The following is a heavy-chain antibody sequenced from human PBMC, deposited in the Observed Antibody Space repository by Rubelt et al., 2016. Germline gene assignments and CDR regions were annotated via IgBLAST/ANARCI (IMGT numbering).Heavy chain of an antibody. D-gene: IGHD5-24*01. Sequence: QVQLVQSGAEVKKPGSSVKVSCKASGGTFSSYAISWVRQAPGQGLEWMGWISAYNGNTNYAKKLQSRVTMTTDTSTSTAYMELRSLRSDDAAVYYCARERDDYGDYWGQGTLVTVSS. J-gene: IGHJ4*02. CDR2: ISAYNGNT. CDR3: ARERDDYGDY. CDR1: GGTFSSYA. V-gene: IGHV1-18*01.